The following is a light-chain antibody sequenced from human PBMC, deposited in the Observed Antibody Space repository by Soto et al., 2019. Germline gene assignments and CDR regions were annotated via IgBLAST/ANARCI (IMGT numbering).Light chain of an antibody. CDR2: EAS. J-gene: IGKJ1*01. CDR1: QSVSSSY. CDR3: QQYRT. V-gene: IGKV3-20*01. Sequence: ETVLTQSPGTLSLSPGDRATLSCRASQSVSSSYLAWYQQNPGQAPRLLIYEASSRATGIPDRFSGSGSGTDFTLTISRLEPEDFAVYYCQQYRTFGQGTKV.